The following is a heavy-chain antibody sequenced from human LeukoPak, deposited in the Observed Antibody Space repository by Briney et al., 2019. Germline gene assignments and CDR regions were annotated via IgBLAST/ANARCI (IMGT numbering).Heavy chain of an antibody. Sequence: PGGSLRLSCVVSGFTFSSYAMSWVRQGPGKGLDWVSGISGSGGATYYPDSVKGRFTISRDNSKNTLYLQMYSLRAEDTAVYYCATFFDSSGHYSFDYWGQGTLVTVSS. J-gene: IGHJ4*02. D-gene: IGHD3-22*01. CDR1: GFTFSSYA. V-gene: IGHV3-23*01. CDR3: ATFFDSSGHYSFDY. CDR2: ISGSGGAT.